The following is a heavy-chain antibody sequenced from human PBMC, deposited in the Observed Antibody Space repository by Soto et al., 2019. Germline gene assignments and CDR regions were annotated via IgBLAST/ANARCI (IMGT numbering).Heavy chain of an antibody. CDR1: GYTFTDYR. Sequence: QVQLVQSGAEVKKPGASVKVSCKASGYTFTDYRMIWVRQAPGQGLEWMGIINPSGASTNYAQKFQGRVTLTRDSFTSTVYMELSSLRSEDTAVYYCARPAGRLANWFAPWGQGTLVTVAS. V-gene: IGHV1-46*01. CDR3: ARPAGRLANWFAP. D-gene: IGHD6-6*01. CDR2: INPSGAST. J-gene: IGHJ5*02.